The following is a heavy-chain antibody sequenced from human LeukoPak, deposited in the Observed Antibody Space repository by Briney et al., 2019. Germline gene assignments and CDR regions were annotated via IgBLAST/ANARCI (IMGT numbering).Heavy chain of an antibody. J-gene: IGHJ5*02. D-gene: IGHD7-27*01. CDR1: GGSIRSSH. Sequence: SETLSLTCTVSGGSIRSSHWSWIRQPAGKGLEWFAFIYNRGGTNYNPSLKSLVTISRHTPKNQFSLTLTSVTAADTAVYYCASDLTVPPYNCFDPWGQGTLVTVSS. V-gene: IGHV4-4*07. CDR2: IYNRGGT. CDR3: ASDLTVPPYNCFDP.